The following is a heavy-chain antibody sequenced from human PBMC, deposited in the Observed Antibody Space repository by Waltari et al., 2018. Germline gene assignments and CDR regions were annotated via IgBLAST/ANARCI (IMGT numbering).Heavy chain of an antibody. CDR2: INHSGRT. CDR1: GGSFSGYY. D-gene: IGHD6-13*01. J-gene: IGHJ6*02. V-gene: IGHV4-34*01. CDR3: ARVSAAAPYYYYYYVMDV. Sequence: QVQLQQWGAGLLKPSETLSLTCAVYGGSFSGYYWSWIRQPPGKGLEWIGEINHSGRTNYNPSLKSRVTISVDTSKNQFSLKLSSVTAADTAVYYCARVSAAAPYYYYYYVMDVWGQGTTVTVSS.